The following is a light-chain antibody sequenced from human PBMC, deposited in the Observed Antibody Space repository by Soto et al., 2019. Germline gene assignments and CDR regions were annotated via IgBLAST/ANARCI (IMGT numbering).Light chain of an antibody. J-gene: IGKJ4*01. Sequence: EIVMTQSQATLSVSPGERAILSCSASQSVHSNLVWYQQKPGQAPRLLIYGASTRATGIPARFSGSGSGTEFTLTISSLQSEDLAVYYCHQYNNWPASLTFGGGTRVEIK. CDR2: GAS. CDR3: HQYNNWPASLT. CDR1: QSVHSN. V-gene: IGKV3-15*01.